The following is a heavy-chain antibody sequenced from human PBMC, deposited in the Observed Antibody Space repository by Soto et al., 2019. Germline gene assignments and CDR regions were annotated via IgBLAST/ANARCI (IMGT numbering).Heavy chain of an antibody. CDR2: ISYSGTT. Sequence: SETLSLTCTVSGGSISGNYNYWGWIRQPPGKGLEWIGSISYSGTTNSNPSLKSRVTVSVDTSKNQFSLVVRSLTAADTAMYYCASYRRGRGWYYLDYWGQGTPVTVSS. D-gene: IGHD6-19*01. CDR3: ASYRRGRGWYYLDY. CDR1: GGSISGNYNY. J-gene: IGHJ4*02. V-gene: IGHV4-39*07.